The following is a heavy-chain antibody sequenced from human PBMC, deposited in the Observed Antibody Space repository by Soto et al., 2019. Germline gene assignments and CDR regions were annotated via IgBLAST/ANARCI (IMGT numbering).Heavy chain of an antibody. CDR2: ISYDGRNK. V-gene: IGHV3-30*18. Sequence: QVQVVESGGGVVQPGRSLRLSCAASGFTFSSYGMHWVRQAPGKGLEWVAVISYDGRNKNYADSVKGRFTISRDNSKNTLYLQMNSLRAEDTAVYYCAKDRGVEVTTRFFAYWGQGTLVTVSS. CDR3: AKDRGVEVTTRFFAY. CDR1: GFTFSSYG. D-gene: IGHD4-17*01. J-gene: IGHJ4*02.